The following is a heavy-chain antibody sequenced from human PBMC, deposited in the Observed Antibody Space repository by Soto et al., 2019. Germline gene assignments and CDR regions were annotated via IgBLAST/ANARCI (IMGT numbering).Heavy chain of an antibody. Sequence: QVQLVESGGGVVQPGRSLRLSCAASGFTFSSYGMHWVRQAPGKGLEWVAVIWYDGSNKYYADSVKGRFTISRDNSKNTLYLQMNSLRAEDTAVYYCARDKKLVGILTGTTHAFDIWGQGTMVTVSS. V-gene: IGHV3-33*01. D-gene: IGHD1-7*01. CDR1: GFTFSSYG. CDR3: ARDKKLVGILTGTTHAFDI. CDR2: IWYDGSNK. J-gene: IGHJ3*02.